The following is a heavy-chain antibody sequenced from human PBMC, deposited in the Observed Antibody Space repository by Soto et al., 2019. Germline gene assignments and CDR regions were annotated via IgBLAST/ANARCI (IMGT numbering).Heavy chain of an antibody. D-gene: IGHD6-13*01. CDR3: AREVAAGSLFFYYYYYGMDV. J-gene: IGHJ6*02. CDR1: GFTFSSYW. CDR2: IKQDGSEK. Sequence: PGGSLRLSCAASGFTFSSYWMSWVRQAPGKGLEWVANIKQDGSEKYYVDSVKGRFTISRDNAKNSLYLQMNSLRAEDTAVYYCAREVAAGSLFFYYYYYGMDVWGQGTTVTVSS. V-gene: IGHV3-7*05.